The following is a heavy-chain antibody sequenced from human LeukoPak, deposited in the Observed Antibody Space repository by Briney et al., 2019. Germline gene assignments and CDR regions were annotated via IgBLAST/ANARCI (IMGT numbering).Heavy chain of an antibody. J-gene: IGHJ6*02. CDR2: ISYDGSNK. D-gene: IGHD2-15*01. CDR1: GFTFNSYA. V-gene: IGHV3-30-3*01. CDR3: ARDWSTVMVTAPIYYYYGMDV. Sequence: GGSLRLSCAASGFTFNSYAMHWVRQAPGKGLEWVAVISYDGSNKYYADSVKGQFTISRDNSKNTLYLQMNSLRAEDTAVYYCARDWSTVMVTAPIYYYYGMDVWGQGTTVTVSS.